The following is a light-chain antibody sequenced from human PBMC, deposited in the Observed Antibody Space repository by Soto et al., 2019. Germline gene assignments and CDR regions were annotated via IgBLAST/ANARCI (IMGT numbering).Light chain of an antibody. CDR2: WAS. CDR1: QSVLSTSNNKNY. Sequence: DFVMTQSLDSLAVSLGERATINCKSSQSVLSTSNNKNYLAWFQHKPGQPPKLVIYWASVRASGVPDRFSGSGSGTDFTLTNSSLQAEDVAVYYCQQYHSDPITFGQGTRLEI. J-gene: IGKJ5*01. V-gene: IGKV4-1*01. CDR3: QQYHSDPIT.